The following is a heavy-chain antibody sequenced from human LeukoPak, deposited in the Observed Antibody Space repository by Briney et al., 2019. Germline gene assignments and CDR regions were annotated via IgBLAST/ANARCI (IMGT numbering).Heavy chain of an antibody. CDR1: GGSISSNNW. CDR3: ARAGRDGYSPASDSFDI. V-gene: IGHV4-4*02. D-gene: IGHD5-24*01. Sequence: SETLSLTCAVSGGSISSNNWWIWVRQSPEKGLEWIGEIYHDGSTNYNPSLKSRVTVSVDTSRSQFSLKLISVTAADTAVYYCARAGRDGYSPASDSFDIWGQGKTVTVSS. CDR2: IYHDGST. J-gene: IGHJ3*02.